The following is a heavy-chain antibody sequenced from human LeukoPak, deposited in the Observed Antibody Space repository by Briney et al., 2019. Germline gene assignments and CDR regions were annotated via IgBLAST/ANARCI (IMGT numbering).Heavy chain of an antibody. CDR1: GVSISSYY. J-gene: IGHJ4*02. V-gene: IGHV4-59*01. Sequence: SETLSLTCTVSGVSISSYYWSWIRQPPGKGLERMGYIYYSGSTNYNPSFKRRVTISVATPKNQLSLQLSSVTAEDTAVYYCARDANLYYYDSTGYYWSYFDYWGQGTLVTVSS. D-gene: IGHD3-22*01. CDR2: IYYSGST. CDR3: ARDANLYYYDSTGYYWSYFDY.